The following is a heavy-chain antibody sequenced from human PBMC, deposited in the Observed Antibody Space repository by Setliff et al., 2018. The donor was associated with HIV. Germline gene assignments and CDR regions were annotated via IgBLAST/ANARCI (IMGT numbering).Heavy chain of an antibody. Sequence: SETLSLTCTVSGGSINDSRYYWGWIRQSPGKGLELIGSIFYSGTTYYNPSLRSRVTISVDTSKNQFSLRLSSVTAADTSLYYCAREGPDYLPLLWGQGTLVTVSS. V-gene: IGHV4-39*01. CDR3: AREGPDYLPLL. CDR2: IFYSGTT. D-gene: IGHD3-10*01. J-gene: IGHJ4*02. CDR1: GGSINDSRYY.